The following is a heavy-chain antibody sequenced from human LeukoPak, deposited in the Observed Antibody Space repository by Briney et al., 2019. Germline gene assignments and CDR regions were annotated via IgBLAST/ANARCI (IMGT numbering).Heavy chain of an antibody. CDR3: ARSDYYYYYGMDV. V-gene: IGHV3-7*01. CDR2: IKQDGSEK. Sequence: TGGSLRLSCAASGFTFSSYWMSWVRQAPGKGLEWVANIKQDGSEKYYVDSVKGRFTISRDNAKNSLYLQMNSLRAEDTAVYYCARSDYYYYYGMDVWGQGTTVTVSS. J-gene: IGHJ6*02. CDR1: GFTFSSYW.